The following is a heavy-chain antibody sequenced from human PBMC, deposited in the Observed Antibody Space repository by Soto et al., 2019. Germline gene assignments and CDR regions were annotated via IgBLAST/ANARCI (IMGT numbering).Heavy chain of an antibody. CDR2: IIPIFGTA. CDR3: ARATSRVYYDILTGPPRPYYDGMDV. D-gene: IGHD3-9*01. Sequence: ASAKVACKTSGGTFSSYAISWVRQAPGQGLEWMGGIIPIFGTANYAQKFQGRVTITADESTSTAYMELSSLRSEDTAVYYCARATSRVYYDILTGPPRPYYDGMDVWAQGTTVTVSS. V-gene: IGHV1-69*13. J-gene: IGHJ6*02. CDR1: GGTFSSYA.